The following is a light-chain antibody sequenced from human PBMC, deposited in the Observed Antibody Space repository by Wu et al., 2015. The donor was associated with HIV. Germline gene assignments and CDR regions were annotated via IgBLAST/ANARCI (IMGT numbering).Light chain of an antibody. CDR3: QQYGSSLTWT. CDR1: QSVASF. J-gene: IGKJ1*01. V-gene: IGKV3-20*01. Sequence: EIVLTQFPATLSLSPGERATLSCRASQSVASFLAWYQQKPGQAPRLLISGASSRASGIPDRFSGSGSGTDFTLTISRLEPEDSAVYYCQQYGSSLTWTFGQGTKVEI. CDR2: GAS.